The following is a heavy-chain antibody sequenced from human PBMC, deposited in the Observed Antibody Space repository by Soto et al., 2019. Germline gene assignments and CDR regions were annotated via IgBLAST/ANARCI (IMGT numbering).Heavy chain of an antibody. Sequence: ASVKVSCKASGYTFTSYDINWVRQATGQGLEWMGWMNPNSGNTGYAQKFQGRVTMTRNTSISTAYMELSSLRSEDTAVYYCARGFGLLGFGEPLEDYYYYRDVGGKGTRVTVSS. CDR3: ARGFGLLGFGEPLEDYYYYRDV. J-gene: IGHJ6*03. D-gene: IGHD3-10*01. CDR2: MNPNSGNT. V-gene: IGHV1-8*01. CDR1: GYTFTSYD.